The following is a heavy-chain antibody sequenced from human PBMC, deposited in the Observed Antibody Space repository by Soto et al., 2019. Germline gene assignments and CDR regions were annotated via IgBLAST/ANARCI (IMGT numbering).Heavy chain of an antibody. V-gene: IGHV4-31*03. CDR1: GCSISSGGYY. CDR3: ARSVVYDFWSGYYRTEYFQH. Sequence: PSETLSLTCTFSGCSISSGGYYWSWIRQHPGKGLEGIWDIYYSGSTYYNPSLKSRVTISVDTSKNQFSLKLSSVTAADTAVYYCARSVVYDFWSGYYRTEYFQHWGQGTLVTVSS. CDR2: IYYSGST. D-gene: IGHD3-3*01. J-gene: IGHJ1*01.